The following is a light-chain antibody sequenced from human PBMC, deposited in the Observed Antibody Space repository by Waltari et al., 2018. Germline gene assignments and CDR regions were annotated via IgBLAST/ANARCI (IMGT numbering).Light chain of an antibody. CDR2: GVS. V-gene: IGLV2-14*03. Sequence: QSALTQPASVSGSPGQSITISCTGTDSDIVPYNYVSWYQQHPGRPPQLIIDGVSDRPSGVSNRFSGSKSGHTASLTISGLQAEDEADYYCSSFTRSRTWLFGGGTKVTVL. CDR1: DSDIVPYNY. CDR3: SSFTRSRTWL. J-gene: IGLJ3*02.